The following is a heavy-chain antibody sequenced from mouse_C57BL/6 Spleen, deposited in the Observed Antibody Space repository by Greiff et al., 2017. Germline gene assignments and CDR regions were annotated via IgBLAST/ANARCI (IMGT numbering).Heavy chain of an antibody. D-gene: IGHD4-1*01. CDR3: ARNCHYAMDY. CDR1: GYTFTDYY. J-gene: IGHJ4*01. Sequence: EVQLQQSGPELVKPGASVKISCKASGYTFTDYYMNWVKQSHGKSLEWIGDINPNNGGTSYNQKFKGKDTLTVDKSSSTAYMELRSLTSEDSAVYYCARNCHYAMDYWGQGTSVTVSS. V-gene: IGHV1-26*01. CDR2: INPNNGGT.